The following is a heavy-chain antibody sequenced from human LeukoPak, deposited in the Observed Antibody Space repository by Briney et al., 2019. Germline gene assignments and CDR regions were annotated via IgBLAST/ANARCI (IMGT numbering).Heavy chain of an antibody. Sequence: SETLFLTCTVSGGSISSYYWSWIRQPPGKGLEWIGYIYYSGSTNYNPSLKSRVTISVDTSKNQFSLKLSSVTAADTAVYYCARHVEMATYWYFDLWGRGTLVTVSS. CDR3: ARHVEMATYWYFDL. CDR1: GGSISSYY. J-gene: IGHJ2*01. V-gene: IGHV4-59*08. D-gene: IGHD5-24*01. CDR2: IYYSGST.